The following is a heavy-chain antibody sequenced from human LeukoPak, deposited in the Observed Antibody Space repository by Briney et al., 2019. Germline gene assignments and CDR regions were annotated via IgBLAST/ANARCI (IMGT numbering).Heavy chain of an antibody. CDR2: ISGSGGSI. V-gene: IGHV3-23*01. Sequence: GGSLRLSCAASGFTFSSYAMSWVRQAPGKGLEWVSAISGSGGSIYYADSVKGRFTISRDNSKNTLYLQMNSLRAEDTAVYYCAKYYDSSGSLDYWGQGTLVTVSS. CDR1: GFTFSSYA. J-gene: IGHJ4*02. CDR3: AKYYDSSGSLDY. D-gene: IGHD3-22*01.